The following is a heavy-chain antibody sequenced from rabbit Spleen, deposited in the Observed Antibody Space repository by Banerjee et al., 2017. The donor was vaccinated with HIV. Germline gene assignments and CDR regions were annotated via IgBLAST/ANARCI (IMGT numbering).Heavy chain of an antibody. CDR2: IYAAKGGT. V-gene: IGHV1S45*01. D-gene: IGHD4-1*01. CDR1: GFSFSSSYY. CDR3: ARAIVPWLGLTRLDL. Sequence: QEQLVESGGGLVQPEGSLTLTCTASGFSFSSSYYMCWVRQAPGKGLEWIGIIYAAKGGTDYASWVNGRFTISSDNAQSTVDLKMTSLTAADTATYFCARAIVPWLGLTRLDLWGPGTLVTVS. J-gene: IGHJ3*01.